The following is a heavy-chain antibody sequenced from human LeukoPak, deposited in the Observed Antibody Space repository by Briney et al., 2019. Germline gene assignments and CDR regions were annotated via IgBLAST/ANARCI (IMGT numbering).Heavy chain of an antibody. V-gene: IGHV4-61*01. CDR3: ARGGRDFWSGYYSRYGMDV. CDR1: GGSVSSGSYY. CDR2: IYYSGST. Sequence: SETLSLTCTVSGGSVSSGSYYWSRIRQPPGKGLEWIGYIYYSGSTNYNPSLKSRVTISVDTSKNQFSLKLSSVTAADTAVYYCARGGRDFWSGYYSRYGMDVWGQGTRVTVSS. J-gene: IGHJ6*02. D-gene: IGHD3-3*01.